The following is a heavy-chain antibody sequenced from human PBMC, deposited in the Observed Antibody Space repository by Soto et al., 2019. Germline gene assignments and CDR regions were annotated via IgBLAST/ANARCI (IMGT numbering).Heavy chain of an antibody. Sequence: PSETLSLTCDVSDESVTSPGNYWNWIRQRPDTGLEWIGYISSGGSPFYNPSLKSRVSISLDTSKNFISLALRSVTAADTAVYYCTLNHCAGGGCYDRDYWGRGTRVTVSS. CDR1: DESVTSPGNY. CDR3: TLNHCAGGGCYDRDY. CDR2: ISSGGSP. V-gene: IGHV4-31*11. J-gene: IGHJ1*01. D-gene: IGHD2-15*01.